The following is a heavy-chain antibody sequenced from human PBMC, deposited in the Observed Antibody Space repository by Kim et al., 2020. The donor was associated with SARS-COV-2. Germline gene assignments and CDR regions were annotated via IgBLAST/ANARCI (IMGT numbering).Heavy chain of an antibody. J-gene: IGHJ6*02. Sequence: PSLKSRSTMSVDTSKNQFSLKLSSVTAADTAVYYCARDVSGYRYYYGMDVWGQGTTVTVSS. CDR3: ARDVSGYRYYYGMDV. D-gene: IGHD3-3*01. V-gene: IGHV4-4*07.